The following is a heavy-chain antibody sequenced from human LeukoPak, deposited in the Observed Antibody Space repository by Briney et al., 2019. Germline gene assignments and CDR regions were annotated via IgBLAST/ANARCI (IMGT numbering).Heavy chain of an antibody. V-gene: IGHV4-39*01. J-gene: IGHJ1*01. CDR1: GGSISSSSYY. CDR3: ARGPAATLHFQH. CDR2: IYYSGST. D-gene: IGHD2-2*01. Sequence: PSETLSLTCTVSGGSISSSSYYWGWIRQPPGKGLEWIGSIYYSGSTYYNPSLKSRVTISVDTSKNQFSLKLSSVTAADTAVYHCARGPAATLHFQHWGQGTLVTVSS.